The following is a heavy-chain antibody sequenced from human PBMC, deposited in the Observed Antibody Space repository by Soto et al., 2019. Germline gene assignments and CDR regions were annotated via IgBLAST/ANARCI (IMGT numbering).Heavy chain of an antibody. CDR1: GASITRDH. Sequence: QVQLQESGPGLVTPSETLSLTCTVSGASITRDHWNWIRQPPGKGLEWIGEYSGSTNYNPSLKSRATIGVDTSKNQFPLKLSSVTAADTAVYFCATYASGGGGRGYWGQGTLVTVSS. CDR2: EYSGST. J-gene: IGHJ4*02. CDR3: ATYASGGGGRGY. V-gene: IGHV4-59*08. D-gene: IGHD3-16*01.